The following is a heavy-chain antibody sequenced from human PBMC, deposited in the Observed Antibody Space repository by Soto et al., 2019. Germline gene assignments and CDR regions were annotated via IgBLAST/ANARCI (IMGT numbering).Heavy chain of an antibody. D-gene: IGHD1-20*01. V-gene: IGHV3-33*01. CDR2: LWYDGSNK. CDR3: GRAAGVEFVTGTAYHFDY. J-gene: IGHJ4*02. Sequence: QVQLVESGGGVVQPGRSLRLSCAASGFTFSSYGMHWVRQAPGKGLEWVAVLWYDGSNKYYADSVKGRFNISRDNSKNKVYPEMNSLRARDTAVYYCGRAAGVEFVTGTAYHFDYWGQGTLVPVSS. CDR1: GFTFSSYG.